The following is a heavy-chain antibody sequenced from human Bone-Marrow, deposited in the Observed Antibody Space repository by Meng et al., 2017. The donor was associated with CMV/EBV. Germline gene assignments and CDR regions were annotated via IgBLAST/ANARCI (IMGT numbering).Heavy chain of an antibody. CDR1: GFTFNSYA. CDR3: ASRYCSSTSCYMGLLDY. Sequence: GESLKISCAASGFTFNSYAMHWVRQAPGKGLEWVAVISYDGSNKYYADSVKGRFAISRDNSKNTLYLQMNSLRAEDTAVYYCASRYCSSTSCYMGLLDYWGQGTLVTVSS. D-gene: IGHD2-2*01. V-gene: IGHV3-30*09. J-gene: IGHJ4*02. CDR2: ISYDGSNK.